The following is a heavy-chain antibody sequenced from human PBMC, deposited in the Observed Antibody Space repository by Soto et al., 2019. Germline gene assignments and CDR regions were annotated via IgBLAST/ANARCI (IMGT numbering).Heavy chain of an antibody. CDR2: IYYSGST. J-gene: IGHJ5*02. V-gene: IGHV4-59*01. D-gene: IGHD6-13*01. Sequence: SCKASGYSFTAYYVHWVRQAPGKGLEWIGYIYYSGSTNYNPSLKSRVTISADTSKNQFSLKLSSVTAADTAVYYCAREMDSSRWFDPWGQGTLVTVSS. CDR1: GYSFTAYY. CDR3: AREMDSSRWFDP.